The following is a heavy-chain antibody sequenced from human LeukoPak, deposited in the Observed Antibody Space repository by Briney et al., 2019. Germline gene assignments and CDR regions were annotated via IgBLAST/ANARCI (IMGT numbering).Heavy chain of an antibody. CDR2: IYYSGST. Sequence: SQTLSLTCTVSGGSISSGDYYWSWLRQPPGTGLEWIGYIYYSGSTYYNPSLKSRVTISVDTSKNQFSLKLSSVTAADTAVYYCASGSVDFCSSTSCPVYYFDYWGQGTLVTVSS. CDR1: GGSISSGDYY. V-gene: IGHV4-30-4*01. J-gene: IGHJ4*02. D-gene: IGHD2-2*01. CDR3: ASGSVDFCSSTSCPVYYFDY.